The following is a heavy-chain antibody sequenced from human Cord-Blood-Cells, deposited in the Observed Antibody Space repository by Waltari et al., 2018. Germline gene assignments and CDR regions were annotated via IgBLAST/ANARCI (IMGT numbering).Heavy chain of an antibody. V-gene: IGHV1-69*10. CDR3: ARPSRRWLQFFDY. Sequence: VQLVPSGAEVKKTGSSVKLSCKASGGTVSSYAISWVRQAPGQGLEWMGGIIPILGIANYAQKFQGRVTITADKSTSTAYMGLSSLRSEDTAVYYCARPSRRWLQFFDYWGQGTLVTVSS. J-gene: IGHJ4*02. CDR2: IIPILGIA. CDR1: GGTVSSYA. D-gene: IGHD5-12*01.